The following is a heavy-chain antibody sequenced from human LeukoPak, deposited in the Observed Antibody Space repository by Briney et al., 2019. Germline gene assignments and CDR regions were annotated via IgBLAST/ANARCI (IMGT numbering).Heavy chain of an antibody. CDR2: IYPGDSDT. CDR1: GCIGTRYW. V-gene: IGHV5-51*01. J-gene: IGHJ4*02. CDR3: ARYHGSGSYSDY. D-gene: IGHD3-10*01. Sequence: GESLEISWEGAGCIGTRYWIGWVRQLPGKGLEWMGIIYPGDSDTRYSPSLQGQVTISADKSISTAYLQWSSLKASDTAMYYCARYHGSGSYSDYWGQGTLVTVSS.